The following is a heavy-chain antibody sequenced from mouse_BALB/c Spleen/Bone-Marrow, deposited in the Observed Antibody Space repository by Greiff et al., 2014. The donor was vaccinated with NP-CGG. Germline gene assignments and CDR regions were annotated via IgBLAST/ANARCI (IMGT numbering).Heavy chain of an antibody. CDR3: ARDITTATGNWYFDV. D-gene: IGHD1-2*01. J-gene: IGHJ1*01. CDR2: IRNEAKGYTT. CDR1: GFTFTDYY. V-gene: IGHV7-3*02. Sequence: EVMLVESGGGLVQPGGSLRLSCATSGFTFTDYYMSWVRQPPGKALEWLGFIRNEAKGYTTDYSASVKGRFTISRDNSQSILYLQMNTLRAEDSATYYCARDITTATGNWYFDVWGAGTTLTVSS.